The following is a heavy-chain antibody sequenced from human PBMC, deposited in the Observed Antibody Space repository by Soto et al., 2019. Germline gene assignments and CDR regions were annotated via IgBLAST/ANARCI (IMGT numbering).Heavy chain of an antibody. CDR2: ISAYNGNT. CDR3: ARNSPPVVY. CDR1: GYTFTTYG. Sequence: QVQLVQYGAEVKKPGASVKVSCKASGYTFTTYGISWVRQAPGQGLEWMGWISAYNGNTKYAQKLQGRVTMTTDTSTSPAYMELRSLTSDDTAVYYSARNSPPVVYWGQATLVTVSS. D-gene: IGHD2-15*01. V-gene: IGHV1-18*01. J-gene: IGHJ4*02.